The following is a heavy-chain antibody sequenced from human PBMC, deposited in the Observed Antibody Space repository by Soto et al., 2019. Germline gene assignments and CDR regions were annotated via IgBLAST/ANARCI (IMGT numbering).Heavy chain of an antibody. J-gene: IGHJ4*03. CDR1: GGSFSGYY. D-gene: IGHD3-3*01. CDR3: ARASFLESALRGYFGY. CDR2: VNHSGSP. V-gene: IGHV4-34*01. Sequence: SETLSLTCAVYGGSFSGYYWSWIRQPPGKGMEWMGEVNHSGSPNDNPSLQSRVTISVDTSKHQFSLKLSSVTAADTAVYYWARASFLESALRGYFGYWGQGTLVILSS.